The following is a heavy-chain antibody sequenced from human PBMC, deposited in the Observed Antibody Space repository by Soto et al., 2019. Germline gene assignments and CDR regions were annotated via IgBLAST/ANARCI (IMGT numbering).Heavy chain of an antibody. D-gene: IGHD1-26*01. CDR3: AREGIVGAGYYYYGMDV. V-gene: IGHV6-1*01. CDR2: TYYRSKWYN. CDR1: VDSVSSNSAA. J-gene: IGHJ6*02. Sequence: SQTLSLTCAISVDSVSSNSAAWNWIRQSPSRGLEWLGRTYYRSKWYNDYAVSVKSRITINPDTSKNQFSLQLNSVTPEDTAVYYCAREGIVGAGYYYYGMDVWGQGTTVTVSS.